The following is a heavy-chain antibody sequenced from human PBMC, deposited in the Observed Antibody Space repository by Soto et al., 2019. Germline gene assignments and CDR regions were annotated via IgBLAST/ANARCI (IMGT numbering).Heavy chain of an antibody. V-gene: IGHV3-13*01. CDR3: ARETTDQGGIDY. CDR1: GFSFSRYD. D-gene: IGHD4-17*01. CDR2: IGTAGDT. J-gene: IGHJ4*02. Sequence: EVQLVESGGGLVQPGGSLRLSCGASGFSFSRYDMHWVRQASGKGLEWVSAIGTAGDTYYAGSVKGRFTISRENAKNSLYLQMNSLRAGDTAVYCCARETTDQGGIDYWGQGTLVTVSS.